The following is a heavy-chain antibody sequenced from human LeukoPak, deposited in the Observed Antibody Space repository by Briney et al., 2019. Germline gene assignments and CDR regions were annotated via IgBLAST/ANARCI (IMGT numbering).Heavy chain of an antibody. D-gene: IGHD6-19*01. CDR3: ARHQAVAGPFDY. J-gene: IGHJ4*02. V-gene: IGHV1-69*13. CDR2: IIPIFGTA. Sequence: GASVKVSCKASGGIFSSYAISWVRQAPGQGLEWMGGIIPIFGTANYAQKFQGRVAITADESTSTAYMELSSLRSEDTAVYYCARHQAVAGPFDYWGQGTLVTVSS. CDR1: GGIFSSYA.